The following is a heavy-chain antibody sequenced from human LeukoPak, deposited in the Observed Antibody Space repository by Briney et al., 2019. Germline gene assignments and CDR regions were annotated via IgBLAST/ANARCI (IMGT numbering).Heavy chain of an antibody. J-gene: IGHJ4*02. CDR3: ARGGRFCSGGNCPRLPVY. CDR1: GFTFSSYW. CDR2: INTDGSST. D-gene: IGHD2-15*01. V-gene: IGHV3-74*01. Sequence: GGSLRLSCAASGFTFSSYWMHWVRQAPGKGLVWVSRINTDGSSTNYADSVKGRFTISRDNAKNTLYLQMNSLRAEDTAVYYCARGGRFCSGGNCPRLPVYWRQGTLVTVSS.